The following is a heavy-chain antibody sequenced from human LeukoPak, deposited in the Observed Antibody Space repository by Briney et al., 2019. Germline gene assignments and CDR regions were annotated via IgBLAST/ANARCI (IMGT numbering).Heavy chain of an antibody. Sequence: SETLSLTCTVSGGSISSTYYWDWIRQPPGKGLEWIGSIYYSGTTYYNPSLKSRVTISVDTSKNQFSLKLSSVTAADTAVYYCARVTGYMTEDFFDYWGQGTLVTVSS. V-gene: IGHV4-39*07. CDR2: IYYSGTT. CDR1: GGSISSTYY. J-gene: IGHJ4*02. CDR3: ARVTGYMTEDFFDY. D-gene: IGHD6-13*01.